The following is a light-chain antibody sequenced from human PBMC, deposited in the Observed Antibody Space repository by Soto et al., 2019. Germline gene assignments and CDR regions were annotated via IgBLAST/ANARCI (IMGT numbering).Light chain of an antibody. Sequence: DIQLTQSPSSLSASVGDSVTITCHASHDIRKYLNWYQQKPGKAPKLLIYDASNLETGVPSRFTGSGSGTDFTFTISSLQPEDIATYYCQQYENFPVTFGQGTRLEIK. CDR2: DAS. CDR1: HDIRKY. CDR3: QQYENFPVT. J-gene: IGKJ5*01. V-gene: IGKV1-33*01.